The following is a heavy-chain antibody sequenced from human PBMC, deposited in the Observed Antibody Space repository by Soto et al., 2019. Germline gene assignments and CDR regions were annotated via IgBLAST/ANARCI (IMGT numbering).Heavy chain of an antibody. CDR3: GRGITIVGVVTRGEGWFDP. CDR2: IYPGDSDT. V-gene: IGHV5-51*01. J-gene: IGHJ5*02. D-gene: IGHD3-3*01. Sequence: GETLKISCKGSGYSFTSYWIGWVRQMPGKGLEWMGIIYPGDSDTRYSPSFQGQVTISADKSISTAYLQWSSLKASDTAMYSCGRGITIVGVVTRGEGWFDPWGQGTLVTASS. CDR1: GYSFTSYW.